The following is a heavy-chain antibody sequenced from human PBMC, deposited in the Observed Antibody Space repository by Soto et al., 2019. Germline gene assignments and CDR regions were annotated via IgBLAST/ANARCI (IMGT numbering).Heavy chain of an antibody. V-gene: IGHV1-3*01. CDR1: GYTFTSYA. CDR2: INAGNGNT. J-gene: IGHJ5*02. CDR3: ARDYFPYSSSWYWFDP. Sequence: SVKVSCKASGYTFTSYAMHWVRQAPGQRLEWMGWINAGNGNTKYSQKFQGRVTITRDTSASTAYMELSSLRSEDTAVYYCARDYFPYSSSWYWFDPWGQGTQVTVSS. D-gene: IGHD6-13*01.